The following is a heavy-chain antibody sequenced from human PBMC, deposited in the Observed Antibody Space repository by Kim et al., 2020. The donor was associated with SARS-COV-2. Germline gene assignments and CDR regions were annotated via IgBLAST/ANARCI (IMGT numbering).Heavy chain of an antibody. D-gene: IGHD3-16*02. CDR3: ARVGYDYVWGSYRDYYYYYGMDV. CDR2: IIPIFGTA. CDR1: GGTFSNYA. V-gene: IGHV1-69*13. J-gene: IGHJ6*02. Sequence: SVKVSCKASGGTFSNYAISWVRQAPGQGLEWMGGIIPIFGTANYAQKFQGRVTITADESTSTAYMELSSLRAEDTAVYYCARVGYDYVWGSYRDYYYYYGMDVWGQGTTVTVSS.